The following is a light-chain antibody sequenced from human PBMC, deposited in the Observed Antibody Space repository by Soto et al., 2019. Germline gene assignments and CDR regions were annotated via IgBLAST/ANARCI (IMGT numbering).Light chain of an antibody. CDR1: RSGVGLYNY. Sequence: QSALAQPASVSGAPGQSVTISCTGSRSGVGLYNYVSWFQHHPGKAPKLMIYDVTNRPSGVSNRFSVPKPGNTASLTISGLPAEHEADSYCTSYTSSSTLSYVFGTGTKVTVL. J-gene: IGLJ1*01. CDR2: DVT. CDR3: TSYTSSSTLSYV. V-gene: IGLV2-14*03.